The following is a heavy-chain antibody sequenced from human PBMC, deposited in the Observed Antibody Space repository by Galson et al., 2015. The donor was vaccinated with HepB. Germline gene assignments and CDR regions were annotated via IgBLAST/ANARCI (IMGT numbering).Heavy chain of an antibody. CDR2: ISSSGSTI. V-gene: IGHV3-48*03. CDR1: GFTFSSYE. CDR3: ARVEGVGATFDY. D-gene: IGHD1-26*01. J-gene: IGHJ4*02. Sequence: SLRLSCAASGFTFSSYEMNWVRQAPGKGLEWVSYISSSGSTIYYADSVKGRFTISRDNAKNSLYLQMNSLRAEDTAVYYCARVEGVGATFDYWGQGTLVTVSS.